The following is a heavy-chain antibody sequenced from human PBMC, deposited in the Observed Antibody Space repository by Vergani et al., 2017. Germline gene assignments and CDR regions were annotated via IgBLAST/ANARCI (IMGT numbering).Heavy chain of an antibody. D-gene: IGHD1-14*01. CDR3: AREPTGFDY. CDR2: IKQDGSET. V-gene: IGHV3-7*03. J-gene: IGHJ4*02. Sequence: EVQLVESGGGLVQPGGSLRLSCAASGFTFSSSWMSWVRQAPGKGLEWVANIKQDGSETYYVDSVKGRFTSSRDNAKNSLYLQMNSLRAEDTAVYYCAREPTGFDYWGQGTLVTVSS. CDR1: GFTFSSSW.